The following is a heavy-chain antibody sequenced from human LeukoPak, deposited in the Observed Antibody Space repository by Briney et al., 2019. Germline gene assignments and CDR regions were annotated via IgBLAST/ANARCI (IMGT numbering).Heavy chain of an antibody. Sequence: SVKVSCKASGGTFSSYAISWVRQAPGQGLEWMGGIIPIFGTANYAQKFQGRVTITTDESTSTAYMELGSLRSEDTAVYYCASTATIGYYFDYWGQGTLVTVSS. CDR3: ASTATIGYYFDY. CDR1: GGTFSSYA. D-gene: IGHD5-24*01. V-gene: IGHV1-69*05. J-gene: IGHJ4*02. CDR2: IIPIFGTA.